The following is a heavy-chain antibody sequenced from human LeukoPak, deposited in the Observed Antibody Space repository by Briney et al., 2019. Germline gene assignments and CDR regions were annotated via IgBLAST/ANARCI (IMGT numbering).Heavy chain of an antibody. Sequence: SETLSLTCIVSGGSISSSSYYWGWIRQPPGKGLEWIGSMYFSGSTYYKPSLKRRVTISVDTSKNHFSLKLRSVTAADTALYYCASASGGPGTFYRIDYWGQGTLVTVS. D-gene: IGHD3-10*01. CDR1: GGSISSSSYY. V-gene: IGHV4-39*02. CDR3: ASASGGPGTFYRIDY. J-gene: IGHJ4*02. CDR2: MYFSGST.